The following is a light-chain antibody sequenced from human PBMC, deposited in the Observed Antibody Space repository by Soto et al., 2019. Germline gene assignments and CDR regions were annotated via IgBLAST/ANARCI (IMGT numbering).Light chain of an antibody. V-gene: IGKV3-11*01. CDR3: QQRSNWPPEIT. CDR2: DAS. Sequence: EIVLTQSPATLSLSTGERATLSCRASQSVSSYLAWYQQKPGQGPRLLIYDASNRATGVSARFSGSGSGTDFTLTISSLEPEDFAVYYCQQRSNWPPEITFGQGTRLEIK. J-gene: IGKJ5*01. CDR1: QSVSSY.